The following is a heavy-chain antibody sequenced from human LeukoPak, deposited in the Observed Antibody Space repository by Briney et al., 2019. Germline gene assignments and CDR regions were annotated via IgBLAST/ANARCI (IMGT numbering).Heavy chain of an antibody. D-gene: IGHD3-10*01. Sequence: GGSLRLSCAASGFTFSSYAMHWVRQAPGKGLEWVAVISYDGSNKYYADSVKGRFTISRDNSKNTLYPQMNSLRAEDTAVYYCARAGGSGSYYNLYFDYWGQGTLVTVSS. CDR1: GFTFSSYA. J-gene: IGHJ4*02. CDR2: ISYDGSNK. CDR3: ARAGGSGSYYNLYFDY. V-gene: IGHV3-30-3*01.